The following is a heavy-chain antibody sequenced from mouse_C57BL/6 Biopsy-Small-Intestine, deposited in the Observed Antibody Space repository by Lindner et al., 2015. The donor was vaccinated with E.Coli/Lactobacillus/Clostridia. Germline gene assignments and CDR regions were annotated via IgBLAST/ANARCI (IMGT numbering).Heavy chain of an antibody. CDR3: TTGRWSRLLDAFDI. Sequence: SVKVSCKVSGYTPTDLSMHWVRQAPGKGLEWMGGLDLEDGETIYAQRFQGRVTMTEDTSTDTAYMELSSLRSEDTAVYYCTTGRWSRLLDAFDIWGQGTMVTVSS. D-gene: IGHD1-1*02. CDR2: LDLEDGET. V-gene: IGHV14-1*01. CDR1: GYTPTDLS. J-gene: IGHJ3*01.